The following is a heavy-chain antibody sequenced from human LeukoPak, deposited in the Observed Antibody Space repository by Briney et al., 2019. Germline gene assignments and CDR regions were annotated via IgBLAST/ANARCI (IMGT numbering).Heavy chain of an antibody. CDR2: INPNSGGT. V-gene: IGHV1-2*06. Sequence: ASVKVSCKASGYTFTGYYMHWVRQAPGQGLEWMGRINPNSGGTNYAQKFQGRVTMTRDTSISTAHMELSRLRSDATAVYYCARDLKSAAGTGYWGQGTLVTVSS. CDR1: GYTFTGYY. D-gene: IGHD6-13*01. J-gene: IGHJ4*02. CDR3: ARDLKSAAGTGY.